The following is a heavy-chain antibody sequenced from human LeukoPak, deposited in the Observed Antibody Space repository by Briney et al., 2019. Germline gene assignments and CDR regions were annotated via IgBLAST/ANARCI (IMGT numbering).Heavy chain of an antibody. J-gene: IGHJ5*02. CDR2: IYYGGST. V-gene: IGHV4-61*01. Sequence: SETLSLTCAVSGDSVSSSNYYWSWIRQPPGKGLEWIGYIYYGGSTNYNPSLKSRVTISVDTSKNQFSLKLSSVTAADTAVYYCARASPIWSGYYSVVNWFDPWGQGTLVTVSS. D-gene: IGHD3-3*01. CDR3: ARASPIWSGYYSVVNWFDP. CDR1: GDSVSSSNYY.